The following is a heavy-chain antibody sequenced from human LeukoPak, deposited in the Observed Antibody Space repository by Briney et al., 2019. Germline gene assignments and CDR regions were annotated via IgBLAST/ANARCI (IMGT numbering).Heavy chain of an antibody. V-gene: IGHV1-46*01. CDR1: GYTFTSYY. Sequence: ASVKVSCKASGYTFTSYYMHWVRQAPGQGLEWMGIINPSGGSTSYAQKFQGRVTMTRDTSTSTVYMELSSLRSEDTAVYYCARVWEWAQRGRFGAFDIWGQGTMVTVSS. J-gene: IGHJ3*02. CDR2: INPSGGST. D-gene: IGHD3-10*01. CDR3: ARVWEWAQRGRFGAFDI.